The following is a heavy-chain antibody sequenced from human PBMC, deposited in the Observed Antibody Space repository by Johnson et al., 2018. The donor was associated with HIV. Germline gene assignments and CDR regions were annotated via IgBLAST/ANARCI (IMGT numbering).Heavy chain of an antibody. CDR2: ISSSGRTI. V-gene: IGHV3-11*04. J-gene: IGHJ3*02. CDR3: ARLGVGATWHAFDI. Sequence: QVQLVESGGGLVKPGGSLRLSCIASGFASGFTFSDYYMTWIRQAPGKGLEWVSYISSSGRTIRYEDSVKGRFTISRDNAENSLYLQMNSLRAEDTAVYYCARLGVGATWHAFDIWGQGTMVTVSS. CDR1: GFTFSDYY. D-gene: IGHD1-26*01.